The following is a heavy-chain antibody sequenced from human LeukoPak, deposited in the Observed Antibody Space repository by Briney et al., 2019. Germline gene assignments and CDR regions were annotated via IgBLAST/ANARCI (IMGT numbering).Heavy chain of an antibody. J-gene: IGHJ4*02. D-gene: IGHD3-22*01. CDR3: ARGFSYYYDSSDYFYFDH. Sequence: SETLSLTCTVSGYSISRGYYWGWIRQPPGKGLEWIGSIYHSGSTYYNPSLKSRVTISVDTSKNQFSLKLSSVTAADTAVYYCARGFSYYYDSSDYFYFDHWGQGTLVTVSS. CDR1: GYSISRGYY. V-gene: IGHV4-38-2*02. CDR2: IYHSGST.